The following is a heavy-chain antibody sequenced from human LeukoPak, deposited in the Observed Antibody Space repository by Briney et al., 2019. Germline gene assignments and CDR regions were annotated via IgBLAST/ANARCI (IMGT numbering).Heavy chain of an antibody. J-gene: IGHJ3*02. CDR1: DFTFSSYD. CDR2: ISPDGNNR. Sequence: PGRSLRLSCAASDFTFSSYDIHWVRQAPGKGLEWVAVISPDGNNRYYADYVKGRFTISRDNSKNTLYLQMNRLRVEDTAVYYCACQWIQLWGGIWGQGTMVTVSS. V-gene: IGHV3-30*03. CDR3: ACQWIQLWGGI. D-gene: IGHD5-18*01.